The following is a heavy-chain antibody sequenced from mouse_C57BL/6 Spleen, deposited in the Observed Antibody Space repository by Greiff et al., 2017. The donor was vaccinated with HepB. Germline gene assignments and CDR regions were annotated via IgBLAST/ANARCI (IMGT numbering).Heavy chain of an antibody. Sequence: QVTLKESGAELARPGASVKLSCKASGYTFTSYGISWVKQRTGQGLEWIGEIYPRSGNTYYNEKFKGKATLTADKSSSTAYMELRSLTSEDSAVYFCARGGFYYYENWYFDVWGTGTTVTVSS. V-gene: IGHV1-81*01. CDR2: IYPRSGNT. CDR1: GYTFTSYG. D-gene: IGHD1-1*01. CDR3: ARGGFYYYENWYFDV. J-gene: IGHJ1*03.